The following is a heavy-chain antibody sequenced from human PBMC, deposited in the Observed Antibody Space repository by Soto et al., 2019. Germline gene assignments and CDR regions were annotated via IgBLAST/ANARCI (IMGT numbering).Heavy chain of an antibody. CDR2: IWDDGSNK. V-gene: IGHV3-33*01. Sequence: QVHLVESGGGVVQPGRSLRLSCAASGFTFSSYAMHWVRQAPGKGLEWVAVIWDDGSNKKHADSVKGRFTISRDNSKNTLYLQRNSLRAEDTAGYCCEIDRGLAPFDIWGQGTVVTVSS. CDR3: EIDRGLAPFDI. D-gene: IGHD6-19*01. CDR1: GFTFSSYA. J-gene: IGHJ3*02.